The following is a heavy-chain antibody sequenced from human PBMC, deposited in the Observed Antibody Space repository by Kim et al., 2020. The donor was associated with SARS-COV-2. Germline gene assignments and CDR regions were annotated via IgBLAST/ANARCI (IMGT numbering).Heavy chain of an antibody. CDR2: ISYDGSNK. CDR1: GFTFSSYG. Sequence: GGSLRLSCAASGFTFSSYGMHWVRQAPGKGLEWVAVISYDGSNKYYADSVKGRFTISRDNSKNTLYLQMNSLRAEDTAVYYCATDRYSSSWYELDYWGQG. CDR3: ATDRYSSSWYELDY. V-gene: IGHV3-30*03. J-gene: IGHJ4*02. D-gene: IGHD6-13*01.